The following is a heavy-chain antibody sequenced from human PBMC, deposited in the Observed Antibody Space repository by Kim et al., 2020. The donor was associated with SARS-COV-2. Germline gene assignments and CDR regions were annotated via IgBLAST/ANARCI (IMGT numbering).Heavy chain of an antibody. CDR1: GGPFSNYF. Sequence: SETLSLTCDVSGGPFSNYFWSWIRQPPGKGLEWIGEVNPSGTTDYNPSLKSRVIMSADTSKNQVSLKLTSLTAADTAVYYCARGWAYFEYWGQGTLVTVSS. J-gene: IGHJ4*02. CDR2: VNPSGTT. V-gene: IGHV4-34*01. D-gene: IGHD7-27*01. CDR3: ARGWAYFEY.